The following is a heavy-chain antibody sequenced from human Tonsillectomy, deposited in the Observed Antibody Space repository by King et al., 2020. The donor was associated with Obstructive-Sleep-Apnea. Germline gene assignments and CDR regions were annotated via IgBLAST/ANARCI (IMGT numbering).Heavy chain of an antibody. CDR3: AKGRPIVGHEGIFDY. CDR1: GFTFSIYG. D-gene: IGHD1-26*01. CDR2: ISYDGSDK. J-gene: IGHJ4*02. Sequence: VQLVESGGGVVQPGRSLRLSCAASGFTFSIYGMHWVRQAPGKGLEWVAVISYDGSDKYYADSVKGRFTISRDNSKNTLYLQMNSLRAEDTAVYYCAKGRPIVGHEGIFDYWGQGTLVTVSS. V-gene: IGHV3-30*18.